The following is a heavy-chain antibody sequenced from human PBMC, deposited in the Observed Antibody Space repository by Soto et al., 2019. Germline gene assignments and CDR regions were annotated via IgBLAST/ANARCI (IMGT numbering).Heavy chain of an antibody. D-gene: IGHD6-13*01. Sequence: GASVKVSCKASGYTFTSYDINWVRQATGQGLEWMGWMNPNSGNTGYAQKLQGRVTMTTDTSTSTAYMELRSLRSDDTAVYYCASYHGSSWFRFDYWGQGTLVTVSS. CDR1: GYTFTSYD. CDR2: MNPNSGNT. V-gene: IGHV1-8*01. CDR3: ASYHGSSWFRFDY. J-gene: IGHJ4*02.